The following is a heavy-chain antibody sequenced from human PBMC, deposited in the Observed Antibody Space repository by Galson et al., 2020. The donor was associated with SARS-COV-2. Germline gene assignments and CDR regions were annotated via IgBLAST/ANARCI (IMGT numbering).Heavy chain of an antibody. D-gene: IGHD3-22*01. CDR3: ARQGVNMIVLVTVPGWYFDL. CDR1: GVSISTTNY. CDR2: VYPSGTT. V-gene: IGHV4-38-2*01. Sequence: SETLSLTCAVSGVSISTTNYWGWVRQPPGRGLEWIGSVYPSGTTYYNPSLKSRVTISVDTSKNQFSLRLDSVTAADTALYYCARQGVNMIVLVTVPGWYFDLWGRGTLVTASS. J-gene: IGHJ2*01.